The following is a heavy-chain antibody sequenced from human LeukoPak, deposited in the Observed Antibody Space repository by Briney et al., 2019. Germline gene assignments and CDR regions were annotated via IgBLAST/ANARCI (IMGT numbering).Heavy chain of an antibody. Sequence: GGSLRLSCAASGFTFSSYAMHWVRQAPGKGLEWVAVISYDGSNKYYADSVKGRFTISRDNSKNTLYLQMNSLRAEDTAVYYCARGGGKGYCSSTSCHYPRGYYYYGMDVWGQGTTVTVSS. V-gene: IGHV3-30-3*01. CDR3: ARGGGKGYCSSTSCHYPRGYYYYGMDV. CDR2: ISYDGSNK. CDR1: GFTFSSYA. D-gene: IGHD2-2*01. J-gene: IGHJ6*02.